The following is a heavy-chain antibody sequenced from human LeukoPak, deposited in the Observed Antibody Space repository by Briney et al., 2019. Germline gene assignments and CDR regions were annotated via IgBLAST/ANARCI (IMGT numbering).Heavy chain of an antibody. CDR2: IRGSGETT. D-gene: IGHD3-10*01. V-gene: IGHV3-23*01. J-gene: IGHJ4*02. Sequence: GGSLRLSCAASGFTFSSYAMSWVRQAPGKGLEWVSGIRGSGETTYYAESVKGRFTINRDNSKNTLYLQMNSLRAEDTAIYYCAKGVLPTGFDYWGQGTLVTVSS. CDR3: AKGVLPTGFDY. CDR1: GFTFSSYA.